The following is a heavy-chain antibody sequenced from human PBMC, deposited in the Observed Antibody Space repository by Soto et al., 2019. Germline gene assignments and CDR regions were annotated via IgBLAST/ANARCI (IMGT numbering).Heavy chain of an antibody. D-gene: IGHD4-17*01. CDR2: ISANGGST. J-gene: IGHJ4*02. CDR1: GFTFSTYA. V-gene: IGHV3-23*01. Sequence: GGSLTLSCAVCGFTFSTYAMSWVRQAPGKGLEWVSGISANGGSTYYTDSVKGRFTISRDNAKNTLYLQMSSLRAEDTAVYYCANQYGVFDYWGQGTLVTVSS. CDR3: ANQYGVFDY.